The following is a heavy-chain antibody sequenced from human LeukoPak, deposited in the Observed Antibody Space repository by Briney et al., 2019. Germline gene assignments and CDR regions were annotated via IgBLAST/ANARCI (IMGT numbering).Heavy chain of an antibody. CDR1: GFTFSSYS. CDR3: ASDRSSSWYYYYYMDV. J-gene: IGHJ6*03. CDR2: ISSSSSYI. Sequence: GGSLRLSCAASGFTFSSYSMNWVRQAPGKGLEWVSSISSSSSYIYYADSVKGRFTISRDNANNSLYLQMNSLRAEDTAVYYCASDRSSSWYYYYYMDVWGKGTTVTVSS. V-gene: IGHV3-21*01. D-gene: IGHD6-13*01.